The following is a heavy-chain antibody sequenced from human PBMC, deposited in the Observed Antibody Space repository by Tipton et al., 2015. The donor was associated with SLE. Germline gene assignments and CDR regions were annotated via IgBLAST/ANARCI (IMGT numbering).Heavy chain of an antibody. J-gene: IGHJ4*02. CDR2: IYDSENT. CDR3: AITMVVGPFDY. D-gene: IGHD3-22*01. V-gene: IGHV4-31*03. CDR1: GNFIRSGGYY. Sequence: TLSLTCNVSGNFIRSGGYYWNWIRHLPGKGLEWIGYIYDSENTHYNPSLKSRLVMSLDTSKNHFFLSLTSLTAADTAVYYCAITMVVGPFDYWGQGKLVAVSS.